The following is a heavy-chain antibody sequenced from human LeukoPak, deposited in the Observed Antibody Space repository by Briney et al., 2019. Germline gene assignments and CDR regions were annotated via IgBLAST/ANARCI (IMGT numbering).Heavy chain of an antibody. D-gene: IGHD1-26*01. CDR1: GGSISSYY. CDR2: IYYSGST. V-gene: IGHV4-59*01. CDR3: ARDRGGKSGSYYPDFDY. Sequence: NPSETLSLTCTVSGGSISSYYWSWIRQPPGKGLEWIGYIYYSGSTNYNPSLKSRVTISVDTSKNQFSLKLSSVTAADTAVYYCARDRGGKSGSYYPDFDYWGQGTLVTVSS. J-gene: IGHJ4*02.